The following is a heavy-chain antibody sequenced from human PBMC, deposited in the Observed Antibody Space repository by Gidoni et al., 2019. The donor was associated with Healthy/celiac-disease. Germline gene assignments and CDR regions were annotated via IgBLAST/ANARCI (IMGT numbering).Heavy chain of an antibody. J-gene: IGHJ4*02. V-gene: IGHV4-39*01. CDR1: GGSISSSSYY. D-gene: IGHD6-19*01. CDR2: IYYSGST. CDR3: ARHGVAVAAQRYFDY. Sequence: QLQLQESGPGLVKPSETLSLTCTVSGGSISSSSYYWGWIRQPPGKGLEWIGSIYYSGSTYYNPSLKSRVTISVDTSKNQFSLKLSSVTAADTAVYYCARHGVAVAAQRYFDYWGQGTLVTVSS.